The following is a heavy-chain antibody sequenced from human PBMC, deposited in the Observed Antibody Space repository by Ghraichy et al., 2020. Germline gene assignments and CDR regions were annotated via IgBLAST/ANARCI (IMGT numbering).Heavy chain of an antibody. CDR3: APLSGNYFDY. Sequence: LSLTCAASGFTFSSYSMNWVRQAPGKGLEWVSYISSSSSTIYYADSVKGRFTISRDNAKNSLYLQMNSLRDEDTAVYYCAPLSGNYFDYWGQGTLVTVSS. V-gene: IGHV3-48*02. CDR2: ISSSSSTI. J-gene: IGHJ4*02. CDR1: GFTFSSYS. D-gene: IGHD1-26*01.